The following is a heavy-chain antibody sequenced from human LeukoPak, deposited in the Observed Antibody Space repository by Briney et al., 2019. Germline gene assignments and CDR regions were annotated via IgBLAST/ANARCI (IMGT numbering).Heavy chain of an antibody. J-gene: IGHJ6*03. CDR2: IYHSGST. V-gene: IGHV4-4*02. CDR1: GGSISSSNW. Sequence: SGTLSLTCAVSGGSISSSNWWSWVRQPPGKGLEWIGEIYHSGSTNYNPSLKSRVTISVDKSKNQFSLKLSSVTAADTAVYYCARDGPSGYSYGSYYYYMDVWGKGTTVTVSS. D-gene: IGHD5-18*01. CDR3: ARDGPSGYSYGSYYYYMDV.